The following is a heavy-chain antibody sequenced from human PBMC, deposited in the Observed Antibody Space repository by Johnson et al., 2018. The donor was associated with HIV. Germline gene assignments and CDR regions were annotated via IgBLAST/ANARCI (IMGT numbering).Heavy chain of an antibody. V-gene: IGHV3-13*01. D-gene: IGHD6-13*01. CDR2: IGSVGDR. CDR1: GFIFSSYD. Sequence: VQLVESGGGLVQPGGSLRLSCAASGFIFSSYDIHWVRQRPGKRLEWVSGIGSVGDRYSPGSVKGRFTISSENAKHSVYLQMSSLAAGDTAVYYRARGRPGGPNLLDAAGNDAFDIWGQGTMVTVSS. J-gene: IGHJ3*02. CDR3: ARGRPGGPNLLDAAGNDAFDI.